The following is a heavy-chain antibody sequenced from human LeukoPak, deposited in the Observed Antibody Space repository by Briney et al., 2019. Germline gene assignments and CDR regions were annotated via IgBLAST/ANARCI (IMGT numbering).Heavy chain of an antibody. Sequence: GGSLRLSFPASGCTLINIWLAGVGRPPGRGREGVANINQDASTKHYVDSVKGRFTVSRDNAKNSLYLQMNSLRAEDTAVYYCARDQSGSLDYWGQGTLVTVSS. V-gene: IGHV3-7*01. D-gene: IGHD1-26*01. CDR2: INQDASTK. CDR1: GCTLINIW. CDR3: ARDQSGSLDY. J-gene: IGHJ4*02.